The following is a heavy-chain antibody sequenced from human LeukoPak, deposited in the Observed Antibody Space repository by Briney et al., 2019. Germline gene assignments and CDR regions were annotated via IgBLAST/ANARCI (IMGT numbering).Heavy chain of an antibody. D-gene: IGHD2-21*01. CDR2: ISWNSGSI. Sequence: GGSLRLSCAASGFTFDDYAMHWVRQAPGKGLEWVSGISWNSGSIGYADSVKGRFTISRDNAKNSLYLQMNSLRVEDTAVYYCARVSGDGESSYRALDIWGQGTMVTVSS. CDR1: GFTFDDYA. J-gene: IGHJ3*02. V-gene: IGHV3-9*01. CDR3: ARVSGDGESSYRALDI.